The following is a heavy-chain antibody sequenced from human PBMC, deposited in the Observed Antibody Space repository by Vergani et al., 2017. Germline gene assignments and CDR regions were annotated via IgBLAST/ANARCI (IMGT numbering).Heavy chain of an antibody. CDR1: GFTFSSYA. CDR2: ISYDGSNK. CDR3: ARDNQRKAVAGTGRFDP. Sequence: QVQLVESEGGVVQPGRSLRLSCAASGFTFSSYAMHWVRQAPGKGLEWVAVISYDGSNKYYADSVKGRFTISRDNSKNQLYLQMNSLRAEDTAVYYCARDNQRKAVAGTGRFDPWGQGTLVTVSS. J-gene: IGHJ5*02. V-gene: IGHV3-30-3*01. D-gene: IGHD6-19*01.